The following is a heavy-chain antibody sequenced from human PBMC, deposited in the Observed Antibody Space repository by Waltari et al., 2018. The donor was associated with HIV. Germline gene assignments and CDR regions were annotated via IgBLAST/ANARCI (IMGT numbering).Heavy chain of an antibody. CDR3: ARVGYYYFDL. D-gene: IGHD1-26*01. CDR2: VYYRGST. J-gene: IGHJ2*01. Sequence: QVQLQESGPGLVKPSQTLSLTCTVPGDSITSGGYYWAWIRQHPEKGLEWIGFVYYRGSTFYNPSSKSRATISGDTSKNQFSLKLTSMTAADTAVYYCARVGYYYFDLWGRGTLVTVSS. CDR1: GDSITSGGYY. V-gene: IGHV4-31*03.